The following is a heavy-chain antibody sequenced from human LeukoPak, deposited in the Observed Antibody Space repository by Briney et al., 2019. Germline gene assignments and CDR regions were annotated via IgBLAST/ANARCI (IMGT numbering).Heavy chain of an antibody. D-gene: IGHD3-9*01. V-gene: IGHV3-9*01. CDR3: AKANRGILTGENWFDP. J-gene: IGHJ5*02. CDR2: ISWNSGSI. CDR1: GFTFDDYA. Sequence: GGSLRLSCAASGFTFDDYAMHWVRQAPGKGLEWVSGISWNSGSIGYADSVKGRFTISRDNAKNSLYLQVNSLRAEDTALYYCAKANRGILTGENWFDPWGQGTLVTVSS.